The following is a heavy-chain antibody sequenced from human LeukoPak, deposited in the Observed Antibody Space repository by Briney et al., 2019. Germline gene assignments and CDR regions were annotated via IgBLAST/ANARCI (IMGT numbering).Heavy chain of an antibody. CDR2: IYYSGST. CDR3: ARHQYGSGGPWFAP. D-gene: IGHD6-19*01. V-gene: IGHV4-59*08. CDR1: GGSISSHD. J-gene: IGHJ5*02. Sequence: SETLSLTCSVSGGSISSHDWSCIRQPPGKGLEWIGYIYYSGSTKYNPSLKSRVTISVDTSKNQFSLKLSSVTAADTAVYYCARHQYGSGGPWFAPWGRRLLVTVSS.